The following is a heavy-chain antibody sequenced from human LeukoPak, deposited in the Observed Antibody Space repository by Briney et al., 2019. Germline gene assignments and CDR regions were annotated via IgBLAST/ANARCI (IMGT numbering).Heavy chain of an antibody. CDR2: IIPIFGTA. D-gene: IGHD6-13*01. V-gene: IGHV1-69*05. J-gene: IGHJ4*02. CDR1: GGTFSSYA. Sequence: SVKVSCKASGGTFSSYAISWVRQAPGQGLEWMGGIIPIFGTANYAQKFQGRVTITTDESTSTAYMELSSLRSEDTAVYYCARGIAAPYYFDYWGQGTLVIVSS. CDR3: ARGIAAPYYFDY.